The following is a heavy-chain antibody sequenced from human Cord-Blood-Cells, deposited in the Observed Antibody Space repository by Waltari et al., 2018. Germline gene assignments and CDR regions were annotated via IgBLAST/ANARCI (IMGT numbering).Heavy chain of an antibody. V-gene: IGHV4-34*01. Sequence: QVQLQQWGAGLLKPSETLSLTCAAYGGSFSGYYCSWIRQPPGKGQEWIGEINHSGSTNYNPSLKSRVTISVDTSKNQFSLKLSSVTAADTAVYYCARGGDIVVVPAAIAYFQHWGQGTLVTVSS. CDR2: INHSGST. CDR1: GGSFSGYY. J-gene: IGHJ1*01. D-gene: IGHD2-2*02. CDR3: ARGGDIVVVPAAIAYFQH.